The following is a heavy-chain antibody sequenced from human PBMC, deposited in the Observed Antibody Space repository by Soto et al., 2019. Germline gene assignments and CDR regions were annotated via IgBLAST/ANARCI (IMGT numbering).Heavy chain of an antibody. CDR3: VLLWLGESPYYYYGMDV. Sequence: SVKVSCKASGGTFSSYAISWVRQAPGQGLEWMGGIIPIFGTANYAQKFQGRVTITADESTSTAYMELSSLRSEDTAVYYCVLLWLGESPYYYYGMDVWGQGTTVTVSS. D-gene: IGHD3-10*01. CDR1: GGTFSSYA. J-gene: IGHJ6*02. CDR2: IIPIFGTA. V-gene: IGHV1-69*13.